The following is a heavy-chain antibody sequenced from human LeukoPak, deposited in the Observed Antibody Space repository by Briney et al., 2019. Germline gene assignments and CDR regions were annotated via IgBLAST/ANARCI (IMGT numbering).Heavy chain of an antibody. V-gene: IGHV4-34*01. Sequence: SETLSLTCAVYGGSLSDFYWSWIRQPPGKGLEWIGEVSQGEGTKYNPSLKSRVTISEDTSKNQISLNLKSLTAADTAVYYCATGEDRAKAHSWGQGTLVTVSS. CDR2: VSQGEGT. CDR1: GGSLSDFY. J-gene: IGHJ4*02. CDR3: ATGEDRAKAHS. D-gene: IGHD1-14*01.